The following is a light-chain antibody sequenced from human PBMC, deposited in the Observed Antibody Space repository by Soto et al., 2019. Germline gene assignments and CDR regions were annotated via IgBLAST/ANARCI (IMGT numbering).Light chain of an antibody. J-gene: IGLJ1*01. CDR1: SSDIGGYKY. V-gene: IGLV2-14*01. CDR3: SPYTNINTHV. Sequence: QSALTQPASVSGSPGQSITISCTGTSSDIGGYKYVSWYQQNPDKAPKLMIYDVSYRPSGVSDRFSGSKSGNTASLTISGLQAEDEADYYCSPYTNINTHVFGTGTKVTVL. CDR2: DVS.